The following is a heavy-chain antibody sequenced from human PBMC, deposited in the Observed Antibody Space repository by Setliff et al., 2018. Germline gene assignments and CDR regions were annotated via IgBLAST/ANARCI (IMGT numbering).Heavy chain of an antibody. CDR3: ASAGHSGSWFPFDAFHI. V-gene: IGHV3-23*01. CDR1: GFTFNSYA. D-gene: IGHD6-13*01. Sequence: LRLSCAASGFTFNSYAMSWVRQAPGKGLEWVSSISDSGGSTYYADSVKGRFTISRDNSKNTLYLQMNSLRAEDTAVYYCASAGHSGSWFPFDAFHIWGQGTMVTVSS. J-gene: IGHJ3*02. CDR2: ISDSGGST.